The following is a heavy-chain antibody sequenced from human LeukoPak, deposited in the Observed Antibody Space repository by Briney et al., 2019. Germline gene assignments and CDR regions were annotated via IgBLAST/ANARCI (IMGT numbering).Heavy chain of an antibody. Sequence: PGGSLRLSCAASGFTFSSYGMHWVRQAPGKGLEWVAVIWYDGSNKYYADSVKGRFTISRDNSKNTLYLQMNSLRAEDTAVYYCARGGMLWTGGTYYLDYWGQGTLVTVSS. J-gene: IGHJ4*02. CDR1: GFTFSSYG. D-gene: IGHD2-8*01. CDR2: IWYDGSNK. CDR3: ARGGMLWTGGTYYLDY. V-gene: IGHV3-33*01.